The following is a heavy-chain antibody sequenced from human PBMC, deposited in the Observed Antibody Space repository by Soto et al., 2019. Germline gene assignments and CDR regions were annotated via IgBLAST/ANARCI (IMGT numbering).Heavy chain of an antibody. Sequence: ASVKVSCKASGGTFSSYAISWVRQAPGQGLEWMGGIIPIFGTANYAQKFQGRVTITADESTSTAYMELSSLRSEDTAVYYCARGGIAVAGTVDAFDIWGQGTMVTVSS. CDR2: IIPIFGTA. V-gene: IGHV1-69*13. J-gene: IGHJ3*02. CDR3: ARGGIAVAGTVDAFDI. D-gene: IGHD6-19*01. CDR1: GGTFSSYA.